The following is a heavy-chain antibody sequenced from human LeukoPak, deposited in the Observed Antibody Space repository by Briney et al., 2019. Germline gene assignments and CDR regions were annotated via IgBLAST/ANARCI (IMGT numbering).Heavy chain of an antibody. CDR2: ISSSSYI. CDR3: ARVQDWNGFDY. J-gene: IGHJ4*02. D-gene: IGHD1-1*01. Sequence: GGSLRLSCAASGFTFSSYSMNRVRQAPGKGLEWVSSISSSSYIYYADSVKGRFTISRDNAKNSLYLQMNSLRAEDTAVYYCARVQDWNGFDYWGQGTLVTVSS. V-gene: IGHV3-21*01. CDR1: GFTFSSYS.